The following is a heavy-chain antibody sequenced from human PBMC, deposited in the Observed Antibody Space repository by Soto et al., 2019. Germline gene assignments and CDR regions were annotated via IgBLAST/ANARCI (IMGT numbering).Heavy chain of an antibody. Sequence: QITLSESGPTVVRPTETLTLTCRFSGFSLTTSGVGVGWIRQSPGKAPEWLAVIYWDDDKRYSASLKSRLTITKDTSKNQVVLTVSDLDPTDTATYYCAHRVLRTVFGLVTTTAIYFDFWGQGTPVAVSS. CDR3: AHRVLRTVFGLVTTTAIYFDF. J-gene: IGHJ4*02. D-gene: IGHD3-3*01. V-gene: IGHV2-5*02. CDR2: IYWDDDK. CDR1: GFSLTTSGVG.